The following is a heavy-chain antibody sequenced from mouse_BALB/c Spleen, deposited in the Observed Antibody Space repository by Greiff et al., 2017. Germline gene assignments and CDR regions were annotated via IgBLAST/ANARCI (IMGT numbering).Heavy chain of an antibody. Sequence: EVKVEESGGGLVQPGGSMKLSCVASGFTFSSYWMSWVRQSPEKGLEWVAEIRLKSDNYATHYAESVKGKFTISRDDSKSRLYLQMNSLRAEDTGMYYCTRYDYDEAMDYWGQGTSVTVTS. J-gene: IGHJ4*01. D-gene: IGHD2-4*01. CDR2: IRLKSDNYAT. CDR1: GFTFSSYW. CDR3: TRYDYDEAMDY. V-gene: IGHV6-6*02.